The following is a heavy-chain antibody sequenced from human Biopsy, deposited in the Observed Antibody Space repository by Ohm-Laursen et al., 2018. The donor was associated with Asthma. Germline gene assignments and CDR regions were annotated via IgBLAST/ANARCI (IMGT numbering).Heavy chain of an antibody. J-gene: IGHJ4*02. Sequence: SLRLSCSASGFTLSSYGMDWVRPAPGRGLAWVAVMSYDGSFKDYVDSVKRRFTHARDRSVNTLYLHMNSQRDDDRAVYYCARGLDYSGRSGFDYWGQGTLVTVSS. CDR2: MSYDGSFK. D-gene: IGHD3-10*01. CDR3: ARGLDYSGRSGFDY. V-gene: IGHV3-33*05. CDR1: GFTLSSYG.